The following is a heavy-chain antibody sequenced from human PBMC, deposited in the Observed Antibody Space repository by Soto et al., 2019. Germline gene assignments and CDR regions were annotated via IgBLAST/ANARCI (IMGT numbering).Heavy chain of an antibody. CDR1: GNTFTRFA. CDR2: INAGTGQT. D-gene: IGHD6-19*01. V-gene: IGHV1-3*01. Sequence: QVPLVQSGAEVKRPGASVKVSCKASGNTFTRFALHWVRQAPAQRLEWLGWINAGTGQTKYSENFHDRVRITRDTSATTAYMELTSLRSADTAVYYCASGRGGWYFDFWGQGTLVAVSS. CDR3: ASGRGGWYFDF. J-gene: IGHJ4*02.